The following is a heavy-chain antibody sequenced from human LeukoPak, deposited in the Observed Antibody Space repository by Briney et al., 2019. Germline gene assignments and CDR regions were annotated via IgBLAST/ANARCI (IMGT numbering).Heavy chain of an antibody. J-gene: IGHJ3*02. CDR1: GYTFTGYY. V-gene: IGHV1-2*02. Sequence: ASVRVSCKASGYTFTGYYLHWMRQAPGHGLEWMGWINPNSGDTKYVQKFEGRVTMIKVTTIRPAYLVLRRLRSDDTAVDYCARPRDYGDYDGFDIWGPGTMVRVSS. CDR3: ARPRDYGDYDGFDI. D-gene: IGHD4-17*01. CDR2: INPNSGDT.